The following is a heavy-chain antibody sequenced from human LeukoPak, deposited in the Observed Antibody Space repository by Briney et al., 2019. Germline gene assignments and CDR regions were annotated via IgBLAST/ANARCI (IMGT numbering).Heavy chain of an antibody. CDR2: ISGSGGST. Sequence: PGQCMSPSRAAFGYPFGSYAMRWVRQASGKELEWVSAISGSGGSTYYADSVKGRFTISRDNSKTTLYLQMNSLRAEDTAVYYFAKTEWLLSVDYWGQGTLVTVSS. V-gene: IGHV3-23*01. D-gene: IGHD3-3*01. CDR3: AKTEWLLSVDY. J-gene: IGHJ4*02. CDR1: GYPFGSYA.